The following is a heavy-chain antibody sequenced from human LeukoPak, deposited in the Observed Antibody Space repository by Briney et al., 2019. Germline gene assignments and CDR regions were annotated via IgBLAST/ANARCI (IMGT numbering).Heavy chain of an antibody. J-gene: IGHJ3*02. CDR1: GFTVSSDY. Sequence: GGSLRLSCVASGFTVSSDYMNWVRQAPGKGLEWVSAISGSGGSTYYADSVKGRFTISRDNSKNTLYLQMNSLRVEDTAVYYCVRVGTSFDIWGQGTMVTVSS. D-gene: IGHD7-27*01. CDR2: ISGSGGST. CDR3: VRVGTSFDI. V-gene: IGHV3-23*01.